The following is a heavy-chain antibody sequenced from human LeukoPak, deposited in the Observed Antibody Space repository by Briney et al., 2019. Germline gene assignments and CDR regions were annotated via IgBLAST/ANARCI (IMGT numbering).Heavy chain of an antibody. J-gene: IGHJ5*02. D-gene: IGHD3-10*01. CDR1: GGSISSSSYY. CDR2: IYYSGST. V-gene: IGHV4-39*07. Sequence: SETLSLTCTVSGGSISSSSYYWGWIRQPPGKGLEWIGSIYYSGSTYYNPSLKSRVTISVDTSKNQFSLKLSSVTAADTAVYYCARRVGTMVRNWFDPWGQGTLITVSS. CDR3: ARRVGTMVRNWFDP.